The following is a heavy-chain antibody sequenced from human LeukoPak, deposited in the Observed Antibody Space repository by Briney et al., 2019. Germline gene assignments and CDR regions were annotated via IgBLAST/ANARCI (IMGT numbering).Heavy chain of an antibody. J-gene: IGHJ4*02. CDR2: MNPNSGNT. Sequence: GASVKVSCKASGYTFTSYDINWVRQATGQGLEWMGWMNPNSGNTGYAQKFQGRVTMTRNTSISTAYMELRSLRSDDTAVYYCARDQDPGRFYDYWGQGTLVTVSS. CDR1: GYTFTSYD. D-gene: IGHD1-26*01. CDR3: ARDQDPGRFYDY. V-gene: IGHV1-8*01.